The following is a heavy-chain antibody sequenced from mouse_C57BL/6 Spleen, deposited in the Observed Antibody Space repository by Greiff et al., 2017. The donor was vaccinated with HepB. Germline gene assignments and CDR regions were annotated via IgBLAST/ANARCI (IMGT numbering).Heavy chain of an antibody. Sequence: VQLQQPGAELVRPGSSVKLSCKASGYTFTSYWMDWVKQRPGQGLEWIGNIYPSDSETHYNQKFKDKATLTVDKSSSTAYMQLSSLTSEDSAVYYCARFAGGTTVVHWYFDVWGTGTTVTVSS. CDR3: ARFAGGTTVVHWYFDV. CDR2: IYPSDSET. V-gene: IGHV1-61*01. J-gene: IGHJ1*03. D-gene: IGHD1-1*01. CDR1: GYTFTSYW.